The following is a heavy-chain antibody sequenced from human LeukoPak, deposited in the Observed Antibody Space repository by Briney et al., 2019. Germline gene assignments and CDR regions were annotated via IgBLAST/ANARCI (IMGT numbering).Heavy chain of an antibody. CDR1: GFTSSSYA. J-gene: IGHJ4*02. V-gene: IGHV3-23*01. Sequence: GGSLRLSCAASGFTSSSYAMSWVRQAPGKGLDWVSGISGSGGSTYYADSVKGRFTISRDNSKNTLYLQMNSLRAGDTAVYYCAKDLSGDWLPSDYWGQGTLVTVSS. CDR3: AKDLSGDWLPSDY. CDR2: ISGSGGST. D-gene: IGHD3-9*01.